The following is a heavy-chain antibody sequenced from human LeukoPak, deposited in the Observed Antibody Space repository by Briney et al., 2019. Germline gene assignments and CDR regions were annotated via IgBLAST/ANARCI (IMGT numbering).Heavy chain of an antibody. CDR3: ARQDVVTGDYFDY. J-gene: IGHJ4*02. D-gene: IGHD4-23*01. CDR2: IYYSGST. Sequence: SETLSLTCTVSGGSISSYYWSWIRQPPGKRLEWIGYIYYSGSTNYNPSLKSRVTISVDTSKNQFSLKLSSVTAADTAVYYCARQDVVTGDYFDYWGQGTLVTVSS. CDR1: GGSISSYY. V-gene: IGHV4-59*08.